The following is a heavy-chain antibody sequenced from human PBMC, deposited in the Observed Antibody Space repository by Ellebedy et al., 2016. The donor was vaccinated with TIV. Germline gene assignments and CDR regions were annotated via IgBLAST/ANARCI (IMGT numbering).Heavy chain of an antibody. CDR3: ASPAVGHTTGCCRYYFNY. CDR1: GFTFSTYA. D-gene: IGHD6-19*01. Sequence: GESLKISCAASGFTFSTYAMHWVRQAPGKGLEWVSSIGIGGTSTYYADSVKGRFTVSRDNSRNTVFLQMNSLSVEDTAVYDCASPAVGHTTGCCRYYFNYWGLGTLVTVSS. CDR2: IGIGGTST. V-gene: IGHV3-23*01. J-gene: IGHJ4*02.